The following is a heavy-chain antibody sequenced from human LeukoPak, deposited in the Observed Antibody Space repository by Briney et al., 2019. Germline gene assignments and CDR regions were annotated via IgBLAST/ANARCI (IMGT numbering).Heavy chain of an antibody. J-gene: IGHJ6*03. CDR2: IIPIFGTA. V-gene: IGHV1-69*13. CDR3: GCAPREGGYYYYMDV. CDR1: GGTFSRYA. D-gene: IGHD1-26*01. Sequence: ASEKVSCKASGGTFSRYAISWVRQAPGQGLEWMGGIIPIFGTANYAQKFQGRVTITADESTSTAYMELSSLRSEDTAVYYCGCAPREGGYYYYMDVWGKGTTVTISS.